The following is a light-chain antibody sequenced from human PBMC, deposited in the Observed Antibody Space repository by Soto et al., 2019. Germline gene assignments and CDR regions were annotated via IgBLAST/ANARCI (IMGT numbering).Light chain of an antibody. CDR2: AAA. CDR1: QDTGND. V-gene: IGKV1-6*01. CDR3: LQERSYPWT. J-gene: IGKJ1*01. Sequence: AIRMTQSPSSLSASVGDRVTITCRASQDTGNDLGWYQQKPGQVPKLLLDAAAGLQRGVPSRFSGSGSGTDFSLTISSLKPDDLATYYCLQERSYPWTFGQGTKVDIK.